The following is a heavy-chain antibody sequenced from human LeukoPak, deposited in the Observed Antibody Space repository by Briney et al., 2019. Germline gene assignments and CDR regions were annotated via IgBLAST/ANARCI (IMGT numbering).Heavy chain of an antibody. D-gene: IGHD6-13*01. CDR1: GYTFTSYG. V-gene: IGHV1-18*04. CDR2: ISAHNGNT. CDR3: ARDGIIAAAGIKDY. Sequence: GASVKVSCKASGYTFTSYGISWVRQAPGQGLEWMGWISAHNGNTNYAQKLQGRVTMTTDTSTSTAYMELRSLRSDDTAVYYCARDGIIAAAGIKDYWGQGTLVTVSS. J-gene: IGHJ4*02.